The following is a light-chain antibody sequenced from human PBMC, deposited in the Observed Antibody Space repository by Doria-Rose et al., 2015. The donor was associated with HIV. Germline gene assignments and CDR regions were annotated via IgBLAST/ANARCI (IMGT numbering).Light chain of an antibody. Sequence: TQSPESLGMSLGERATLNCESNQSLLYTSKNYLAWYQQKPGQPPNLLIYWASTRQSGVPARFSGSGSGTDFTLTISSLEAEDVAVYYCQQYYDTPSFGPGTTVDIK. CDR1: QSLLYTSKNY. J-gene: IGKJ3*01. CDR3: QQYYDTPS. V-gene: IGKV4-1*01. CDR2: WAS.